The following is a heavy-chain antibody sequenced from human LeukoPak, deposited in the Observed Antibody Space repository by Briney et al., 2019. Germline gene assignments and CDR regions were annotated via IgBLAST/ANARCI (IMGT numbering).Heavy chain of an antibody. D-gene: IGHD5-24*01. CDR3: AKVGDGYNQRYYFDY. CDR2: IYYGGSA. V-gene: IGHV4-59*12. Sequence: SETLSLTCTVSGASISRYYWSWIRQPPGKGLEWIGHIYYGGSANYNPSLRSRVTVSLDTSKNQFSLKLTSVTAADTAVYYCAKVGDGYNQRYYFDYWGQGILVTVSS. J-gene: IGHJ4*02. CDR1: GASISRYY.